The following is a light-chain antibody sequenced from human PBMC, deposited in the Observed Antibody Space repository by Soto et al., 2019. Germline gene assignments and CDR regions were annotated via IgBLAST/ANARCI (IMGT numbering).Light chain of an antibody. CDR2: DVI. CDR1: NSDVGAYNY. CDR3: ASYTSISTVI. V-gene: IGLV2-14*03. Sequence: QSVLTQPASVSGSPGQSVTISCTGTNSDVGAYNYVSWYQQHPGKAPRLMIYDVINRPSGVSSRFSGSKSGNTASLTISGLQAEDEADYSCASYTSISTVIFGGGTQLTV. J-gene: IGLJ2*01.